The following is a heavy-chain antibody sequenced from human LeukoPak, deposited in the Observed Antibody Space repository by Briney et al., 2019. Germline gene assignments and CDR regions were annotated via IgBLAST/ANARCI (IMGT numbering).Heavy chain of an antibody. CDR2: ISGNAGST. D-gene: IGHD2-2*01. V-gene: IGHV3-23*01. Sequence: GGSLRLSCAASGFTFSSYAMRWVRQAPGKGLEWVSAISGNAGSTYYADSVKGRFTISRDNSKNTLYLQMNSLRAEDTAIYYCAKTGYCSSTSCYYYYCYGMDVWGQGTTVTVSS. J-gene: IGHJ6*02. CDR1: GFTFSSYA. CDR3: AKTGYCSSTSCYYYYCYGMDV.